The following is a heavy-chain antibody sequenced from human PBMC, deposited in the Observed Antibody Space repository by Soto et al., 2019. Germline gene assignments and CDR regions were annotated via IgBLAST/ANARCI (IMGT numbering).Heavy chain of an antibody. CDR2: IYYSGRT. J-gene: IGHJ4*02. V-gene: IGHV4-31*03. CDR1: GGSISSGGNN. CDR3: GRVPVYDILTGYPAGGSDY. Sequence: QVQLQESGPGLVKPSQTLSLTCTVSGGSISSGGNNWSWIRQHPGKGLEWIGYIYYSGRTYYNPSIKSRVTISVDTSKNQFSLKLSSVTAADTAVYYCGRVPVYDILTGYPAGGSDYWGQGTLVTVSS. D-gene: IGHD3-9*01.